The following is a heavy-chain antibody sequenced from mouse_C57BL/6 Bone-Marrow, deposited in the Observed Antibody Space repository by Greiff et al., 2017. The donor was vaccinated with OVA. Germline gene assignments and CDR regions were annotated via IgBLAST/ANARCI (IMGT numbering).Heavy chain of an antibody. D-gene: IGHD1-1*01. Sequence: EVQLQQSGPGLVKPSQSLSLTCSVTGYSITSGYYWNWIRQFPGNKLEWMGYISYDGSNNYNPSLKNRISITRDTSKNQFFLKLNSVTTEDTATYYCARDLPVTVVARNWYFDVWGTGTTVTVSS. J-gene: IGHJ1*03. CDR3: ARDLPVTVVARNWYFDV. CDR1: GYSITSGYY. CDR2: ISYDGSN. V-gene: IGHV3-6*01.